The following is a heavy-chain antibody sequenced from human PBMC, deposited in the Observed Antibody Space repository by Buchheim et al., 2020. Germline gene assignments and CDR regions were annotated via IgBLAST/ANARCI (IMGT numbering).Heavy chain of an antibody. J-gene: IGHJ6*02. CDR2: IYHSGST. V-gene: IGHV4-4*02. D-gene: IGHD3-22*01. CDR1: GGSISSSNW. CDR3: ARDTHYYDSSGYLVYYYGMDV. Sequence: QVQLQESGPGLVKPSGTLSLTCAVSGGSISSSNWWSWVRQPPGKGLEWIGEIYHSGSTNYNPSLKSRVNISVDKSKNQFSLKLSSVTAADTAVYYCARDTHYYDSSGYLVYYYGMDVWGQGTT.